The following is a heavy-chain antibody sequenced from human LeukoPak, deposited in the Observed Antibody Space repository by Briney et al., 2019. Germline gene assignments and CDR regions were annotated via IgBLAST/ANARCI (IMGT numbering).Heavy chain of an antibody. J-gene: IGHJ4*02. Sequence: ASVKVSCKASGYIFTSYFMHWVRQAPGKGLEWMGGFDPEDGETIYAQKFQGRVTMTEDTSTDTAYMELSSLRSEDTAVYYCATDPIVGATGGLGYWGQGTLVTVSS. D-gene: IGHD1-26*01. V-gene: IGHV1-24*01. CDR2: FDPEDGET. CDR3: ATDPIVGATGGLGY. CDR1: GYIFTSYF.